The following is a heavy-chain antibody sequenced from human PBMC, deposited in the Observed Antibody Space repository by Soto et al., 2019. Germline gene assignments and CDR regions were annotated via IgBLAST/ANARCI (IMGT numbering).Heavy chain of an antibody. CDR3: ARGDSSSWPAYYYYGMDV. V-gene: IGHV3-30*03. J-gene: IGHJ6*02. Sequence: QVQLVESGGGVVQHGRSLRLSCAASGFTFSSYGMHWVRQAPGKGLEWVAVISYDGSNKYYADSVKGRFTISRDNSKNTLYLQMNSLRAEDTAVYYCARGDSSSWPAYYYYGMDVWGQGTTVTVSS. CDR2: ISYDGSNK. D-gene: IGHD6-13*01. CDR1: GFTFSSYG.